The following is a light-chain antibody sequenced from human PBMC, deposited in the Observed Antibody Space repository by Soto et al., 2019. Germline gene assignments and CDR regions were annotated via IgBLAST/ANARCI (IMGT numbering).Light chain of an antibody. CDR2: TGS. Sequence: DIQMTPSPSSVSASVGDRVSITCRASQGISSWLAWYQHKPGRDPKLLTYTGSNLQSGVPSRFSGTGSGTDFTLTISSLQPEAVANYYCQQANSFPLTFGGGTKVDIK. CDR1: QGISSW. J-gene: IGKJ4*01. V-gene: IGKV1-12*01. CDR3: QQANSFPLT.